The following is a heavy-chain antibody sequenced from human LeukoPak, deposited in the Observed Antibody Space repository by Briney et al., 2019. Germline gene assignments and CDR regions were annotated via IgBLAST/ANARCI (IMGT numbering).Heavy chain of an antibody. J-gene: IGHJ5*02. Sequence: PSETLSLTCTVSGGSISSSSYYWGWIRQPPGKGLEWIGSIYYSGSTYYNPSLKSRVTISVDTSKNQFSLKLSSVTAADTAVYYCARGGYYYGSGSYYNYYKGNNWFDPWGQGTLVTVSS. V-gene: IGHV4-39*01. CDR1: GGSISSSSYY. D-gene: IGHD3-10*01. CDR3: ARGGYYYGSGSYYNYYKGNNWFDP. CDR2: IYYSGST.